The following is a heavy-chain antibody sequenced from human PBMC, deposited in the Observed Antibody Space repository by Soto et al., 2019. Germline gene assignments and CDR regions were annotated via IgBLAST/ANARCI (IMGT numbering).Heavy chain of an antibody. V-gene: IGHV3-21*01. CDR2: ISSSSSYI. Sequence: GGSLRLSCAASGFTFSSYSMNWVRQAPGKGLEWVSSISSSSSYIYYADSVKGRFTISRDNAKNSLCLQMNSLRAEDTAVYYCAFTGYSSGWYPDYWGQGTLVTVSS. CDR1: GFTFSSYS. CDR3: AFTGYSSGWYPDY. D-gene: IGHD6-19*01. J-gene: IGHJ4*02.